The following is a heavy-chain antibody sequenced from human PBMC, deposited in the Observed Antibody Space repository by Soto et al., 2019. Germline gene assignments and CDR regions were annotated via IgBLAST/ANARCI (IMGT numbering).Heavy chain of an antibody. Sequence: PSETLSLTCTVSGGSISSYYWSWIRQPPGKGLEWIGYIYYSGSTNYNPSLKSRVTISVDTSKNQFSLKLSSVTAADTAVYYCARVKAPSKWELLLVIDYWGQGTLVTVSS. D-gene: IGHD1-26*01. J-gene: IGHJ4*02. CDR1: GGSISSYY. CDR3: ARVKAPSKWELLLVIDY. CDR2: IYYSGST. V-gene: IGHV4-59*01.